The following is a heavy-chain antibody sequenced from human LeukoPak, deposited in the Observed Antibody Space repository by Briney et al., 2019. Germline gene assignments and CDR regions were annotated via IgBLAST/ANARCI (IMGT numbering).Heavy chain of an antibody. Sequence: ASVKVSCKASGYTFTSYYMHWVRQAPGQGLEWMGIINPSGGSTSYAQKFQGRVTMTRNTSISTAYMELSSLRSEDTAVYYCARGPYSSSWYHSPDWFDPWGQGTLVTVSS. CDR2: INPSGGST. CDR1: GYTFTSYY. V-gene: IGHV1-46*01. CDR3: ARGPYSSSWYHSPDWFDP. D-gene: IGHD6-13*01. J-gene: IGHJ5*02.